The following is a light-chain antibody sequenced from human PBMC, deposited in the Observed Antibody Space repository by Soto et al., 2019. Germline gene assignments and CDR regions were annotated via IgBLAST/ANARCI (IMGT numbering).Light chain of an antibody. V-gene: IGKV4-1*01. Sequence: DIVMTQSPDSLAVSLGERATINCESSQSVLFTSNNKNYLAWFQQKPGQPPKLLIYWASIRESGAPDRFSGSGSGTDFTLTISSVEAEDVAVYYCHQYARDPFTFGQGTKLEIK. CDR1: QSVLFTSNNKNY. CDR3: HQYARDPFT. J-gene: IGKJ2*01. CDR2: WAS.